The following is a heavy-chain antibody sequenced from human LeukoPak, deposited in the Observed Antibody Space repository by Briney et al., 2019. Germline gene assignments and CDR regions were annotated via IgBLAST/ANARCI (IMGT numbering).Heavy chain of an antibody. D-gene: IGHD3-10*01. CDR2: IYPGDSDT. V-gene: IGHV5-51*01. CDR3: ARCERSYYNGDAFDI. J-gene: IGHJ3*02. CDR1: GYSFTSYW. Sequence: GESLKISCKGSGYSFTSYWIGWVRQMPGKGLEWMGIIYPGDSDTRYSPSFQGQVTISADKSISTAYLQWSSLKASDTAMYCCARCERSYYNGDAFDIWGQGTMVTVSS.